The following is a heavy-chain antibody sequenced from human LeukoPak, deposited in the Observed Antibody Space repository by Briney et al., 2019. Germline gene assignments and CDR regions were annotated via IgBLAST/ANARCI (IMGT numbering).Heavy chain of an antibody. CDR1: GFTFDDYA. V-gene: IGHV3-9*01. J-gene: IGHJ3*02. D-gene: IGHD1-26*01. CDR2: ISWNSGSI. CDR3: AIVQGYYDAFDI. Sequence: GGSLRLSCAASGFTFDDYAMHWVRQAPGKGLEWVSGISWNSGSIGYADSVKGRFTISRDNAKNSLYLQMNSLRAEDTALYYCAIVQGYYDAFDIWGQGTMVTVSS.